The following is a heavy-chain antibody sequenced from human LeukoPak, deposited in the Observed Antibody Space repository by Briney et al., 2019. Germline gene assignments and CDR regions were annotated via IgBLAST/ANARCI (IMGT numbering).Heavy chain of an antibody. J-gene: IGHJ4*02. CDR2: INHSGST. CDR1: GGSFSGYY. Sequence: SETLSLTCAVYGGSFSGYYWSWIRQPPGKGLEWIGEINHSGSTNYNPSLKSRVTISVDTSKNQFSLKLSSVTAADTGVYYCARGEYYDFWSGSLPDYWGQGTLVTVSS. V-gene: IGHV4-34*01. CDR3: ARGEYYDFWSGSLPDY. D-gene: IGHD3-3*01.